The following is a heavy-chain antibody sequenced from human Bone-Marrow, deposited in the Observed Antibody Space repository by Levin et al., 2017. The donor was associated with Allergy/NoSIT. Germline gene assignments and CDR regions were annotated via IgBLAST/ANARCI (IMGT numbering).Heavy chain of an antibody. Sequence: GASVKVSCKASGGTLSKYPISWVRQAPGQGLEWMGRIIPMLGVANYAQKFQGRVTITADKSTNTAYMALSSLRSEDTAVYYCARDFYYDSSGHTYYSGMDVWGQGTTVTVSS. CDR1: GGTLSKYP. J-gene: IGHJ6*02. D-gene: IGHD3-22*01. CDR2: IIPMLGVA. V-gene: IGHV1-69*04. CDR3: ARDFYYDSSGHTYYSGMDV.